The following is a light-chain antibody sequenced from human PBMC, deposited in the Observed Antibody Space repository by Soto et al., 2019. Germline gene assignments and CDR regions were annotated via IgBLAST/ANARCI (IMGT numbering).Light chain of an antibody. J-gene: IGLJ3*02. CDR2: INSDGSH. CDR1: SGHTRYA. V-gene: IGLV4-69*01. CDR3: QTWDTAWV. Sequence: QLVLTQSPSASASLGASVKLTCTLSSGHTRYAIAWHQQQPEKGPRYLMKINSDGSHTKGDEIPDRFSGSSSGAERYLTISSHHDEDEADYYCQTWDTAWVFGGGTKVTVL.